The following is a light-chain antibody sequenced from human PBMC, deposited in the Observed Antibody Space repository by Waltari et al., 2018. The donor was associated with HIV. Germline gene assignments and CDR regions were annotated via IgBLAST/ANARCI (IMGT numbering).Light chain of an antibody. CDR3: AAWTDSLSGVV. CDR1: SSNHESYY. Sequence: QSVLTQPPSASGTPGQRVTTSCSGSSSNHESYYVYWDQQHQGTDPKILLYSNNQRPPGVPDRFSGSKSGTSASLAISGLRSEDEADYYCAAWTDSLSGVVFGGGTKLSVL. V-gene: IGLV1-47*01. J-gene: IGLJ2*01. CDR2: SNN.